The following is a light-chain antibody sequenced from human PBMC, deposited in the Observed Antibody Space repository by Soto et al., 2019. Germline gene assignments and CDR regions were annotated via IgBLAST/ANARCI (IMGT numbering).Light chain of an antibody. CDR3: QQSKSFPLT. Sequence: DIQMTQSPSSVSASVGDRVNITCRASQDINSWLTWYQHKPGKAPKVLIYIASRLQPGVPSRFSGRGSGTDFSLTISNLQPEDFATYFCQQSKSFPLTFGGGTKVEIK. J-gene: IGKJ4*01. CDR1: QDINSW. CDR2: IAS. V-gene: IGKV1-12*01.